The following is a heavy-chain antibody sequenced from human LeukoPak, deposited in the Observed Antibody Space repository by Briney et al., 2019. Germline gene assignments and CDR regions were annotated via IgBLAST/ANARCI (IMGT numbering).Heavy chain of an antibody. V-gene: IGHV4-59*01. D-gene: IGHD6-19*01. CDR3: ARAIAVAGENYYYYGMDV. J-gene: IGHJ6*02. CDR1: GGSISSYY. CDR2: IYYSGST. Sequence: PSETLSLTCTVSGGSISSYYWSWIRQPPGKGLEWIGYIYYSGSTNYNPSLKSRVTISVDTSKNQFSLKLSSVTAADTAVFYCARAIAVAGENYYYYGMDVWGQGTTVTVSS.